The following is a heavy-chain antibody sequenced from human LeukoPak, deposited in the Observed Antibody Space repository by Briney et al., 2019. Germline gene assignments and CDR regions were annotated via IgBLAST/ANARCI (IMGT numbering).Heavy chain of an antibody. Sequence: PSETLSLTCTVSGGSISSSSYYWGWIRQPPGKGLEWIGSIFYSGSTYYNPFLKSRVTISVDTSKNQLSLKLSSVTAADTAVYYCARQIRITMNVDYWGQGTLVTVSS. J-gene: IGHJ4*02. CDR1: GGSISSSSYY. CDR3: ARQIRITMNVDY. V-gene: IGHV4-39*01. D-gene: IGHD3-3*01. CDR2: IFYSGST.